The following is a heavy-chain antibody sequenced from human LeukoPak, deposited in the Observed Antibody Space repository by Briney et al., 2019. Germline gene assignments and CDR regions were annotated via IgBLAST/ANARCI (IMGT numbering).Heavy chain of an antibody. J-gene: IGHJ4*02. CDR1: GFTFSNYG. Sequence: GGSLRLSCVASGFTFSNYGMNWVRQAPGKGLEWVAFIRYDGSNKYYADSVKGRFTISRDNSKNTLYLQMNSLRAEDTAVYYCANGNDYGDYIEDYWGQGTLVTVSS. CDR3: ANGNDYGDYIEDY. V-gene: IGHV3-30*02. CDR2: IRYDGSNK. D-gene: IGHD4-17*01.